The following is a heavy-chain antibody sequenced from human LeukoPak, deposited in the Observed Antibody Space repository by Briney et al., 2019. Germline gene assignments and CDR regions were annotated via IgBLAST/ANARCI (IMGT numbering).Heavy chain of an antibody. CDR1: GFTFSRYA. V-gene: IGHV3-23*01. CDR2: ISDSGDNT. J-gene: IGHJ4*02. CDR3: ANEIRPNDY. Sequence: GGSLRLSCAPSGFTFSRYAMTWVRQAPGKGLEWVSTISDSGDNTYYANSVKGRFLISRDNSKNTLYLQMNSLRAEDTAVYFCANEIRPNDYWGQGTLVTVAS. D-gene: IGHD4-17*01.